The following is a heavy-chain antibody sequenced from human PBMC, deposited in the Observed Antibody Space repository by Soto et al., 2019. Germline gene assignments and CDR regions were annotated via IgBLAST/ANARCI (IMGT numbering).Heavy chain of an antibody. CDR1: GYSFTSYW. D-gene: IGHD2-15*01. V-gene: IGHV5-51*01. Sequence: GESLKISCKGSGYSFTSYWIGWVRQMPGKGLEWMGIIYPGNSDTSYSPSFQGQVTISADTSISTAYLQWSSLKASDTAMYYCARQSDGYLPFGYGMAVWGQGTTVTVSS. CDR2: IYPGNSDT. CDR3: ARQSDGYLPFGYGMAV. J-gene: IGHJ6*02.